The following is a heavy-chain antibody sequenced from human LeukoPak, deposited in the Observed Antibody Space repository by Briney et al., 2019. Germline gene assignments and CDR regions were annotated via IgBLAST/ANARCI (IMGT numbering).Heavy chain of an antibody. CDR3: GVLDYYDSSGYAFDI. J-gene: IGHJ3*02. CDR2: ISSSSSYI. CDR1: GFTFSSYS. V-gene: IGHV3-21*04. D-gene: IGHD3-22*01. Sequence: GGSLRLSCAASGFTFSSYSMNWVRQAPGKGLEWVSSISSSSSYIYYAGSVKGRFTISRDNSKNTLYLQMNSLRAEDTAVYYCGVLDYYDSSGYAFDIWGQGTMVTVSS.